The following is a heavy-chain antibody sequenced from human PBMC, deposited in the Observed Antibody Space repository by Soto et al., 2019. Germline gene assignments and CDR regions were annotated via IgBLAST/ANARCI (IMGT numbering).Heavy chain of an antibody. J-gene: IGHJ4*02. D-gene: IGHD4-17*01. Sequence: DVQLVESGGGLIQPGGSLRLSCAASGFSVSDSYLSWVRQAPGKGLEWVSIIYSGGETYYADSLKGRFTISRDSSNNMLYLQMNNLRAEDTAVYYCARDSISYGPGVNDSWGQGTLVTVSS. CDR1: GFSVSDSY. CDR2: IYSGGET. V-gene: IGHV3-53*01. CDR3: ARDSISYGPGVNDS.